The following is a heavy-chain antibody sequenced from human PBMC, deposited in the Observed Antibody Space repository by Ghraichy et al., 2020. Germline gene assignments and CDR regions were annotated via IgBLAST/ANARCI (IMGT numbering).Heavy chain of an antibody. D-gene: IGHD3-10*01. CDR3: ARAGSRGDLNEDTDV. J-gene: IGHJ6*04. V-gene: IGHV4-4*07. CDR2: IYTSGST. Sequence: SETLSLTCTVSGGSISSYYWSWIRQPAGKGLEWIGRIYTSGSTNYNPSLKSRVTMSVDTSKNQFSLKLSSVTAADTAVYYCARAGSRGDLNEDTDVWGKGTTVTVSS. CDR1: GGSISSYY.